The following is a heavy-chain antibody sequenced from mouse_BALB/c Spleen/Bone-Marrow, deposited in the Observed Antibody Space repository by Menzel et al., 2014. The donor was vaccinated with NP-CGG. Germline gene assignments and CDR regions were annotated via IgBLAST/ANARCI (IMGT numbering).Heavy chain of an antibody. Sequence: QVQLQQPGAELVRPGSSVKISCKASGYPFSSYWMNWVKQRPGQGLGWIGQIYPGDGETNYNGKFKGNATLTADKSSSTAYGQLISLTSEDSAVYFCARKYGDYWGQGTTLTVSS. V-gene: IGHV1-80*01. D-gene: IGHD2-10*02. CDR3: ARKYGDY. J-gene: IGHJ2*01. CDR1: GYPFSSYW. CDR2: IYPGDGET.